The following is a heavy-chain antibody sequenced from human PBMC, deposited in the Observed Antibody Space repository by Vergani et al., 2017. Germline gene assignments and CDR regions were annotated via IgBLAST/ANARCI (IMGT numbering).Heavy chain of an antibody. CDR1: GGSFSGYY. J-gene: IGHJ6*03. CDR3: ARRVIDFWSGYPPPMDV. CDR2: INHSGST. D-gene: IGHD3-3*01. Sequence: QVQLQQWGAGLLKPSETLSLTCAVYGGSFSGYYWSWIRQPPGKGLEWIGEINHSGSTNYNPSLKSRVTISVDTSKNQFSLKLSSVTAADTAVYYCARRVIDFWSGYPPPMDVLGKGP. V-gene: IGHV4-34*01.